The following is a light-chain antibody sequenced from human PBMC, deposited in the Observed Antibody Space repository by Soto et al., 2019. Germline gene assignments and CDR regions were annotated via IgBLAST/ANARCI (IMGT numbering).Light chain of an antibody. Sequence: EIEMTQSPCTLSLSPGERATLSCRASQSISSSYLAWYQKTPGQAPRLLIFGASSRATGIPDRFSGSGSGKDFTLTISRLEPEDFAVYFCHQYGRSPYTFGQGTKLEIK. J-gene: IGKJ2*01. CDR3: HQYGRSPYT. CDR2: GAS. CDR1: QSISSSY. V-gene: IGKV3-20*01.